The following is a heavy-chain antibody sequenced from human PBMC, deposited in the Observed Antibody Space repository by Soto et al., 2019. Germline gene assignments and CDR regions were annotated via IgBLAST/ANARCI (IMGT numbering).Heavy chain of an antibody. CDR2: ISAYNGNT. Sequence: QVQLVQSGAEVKKPGASVKVSCKASGYTFTSYGISWVRQAPGQGLEWMGWISAYNGNTNYAQKLQGRVTMTIDTPKSTAHMELRSLRSDDTAVDYCARAPGYSIGWPSPYYFYYWGQGTLVTVSS. J-gene: IGHJ4*02. CDR3: ARAPGYSIGWPSPYYFYY. CDR1: GYTFTSYG. V-gene: IGHV1-18*04. D-gene: IGHD6-19*01.